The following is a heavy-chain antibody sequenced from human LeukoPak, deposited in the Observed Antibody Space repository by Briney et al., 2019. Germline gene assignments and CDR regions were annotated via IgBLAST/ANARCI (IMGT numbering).Heavy chain of an antibody. Sequence: ASVKVSCKASGYTFTSYYMHWVRQAPGQGLEWMGWINPNSGGTNYAQKFQGRVTMTRDTSISTAYMELSRLRSDDTAVYYCARAPYYSSSTFDPWGQGTLVTVPS. CDR2: INPNSGGT. J-gene: IGHJ5*02. CDR1: GYTFTSYY. D-gene: IGHD6-13*01. CDR3: ARAPYYSSSTFDP. V-gene: IGHV1-2*02.